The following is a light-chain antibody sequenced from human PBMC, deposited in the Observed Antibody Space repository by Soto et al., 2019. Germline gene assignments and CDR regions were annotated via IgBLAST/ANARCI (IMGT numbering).Light chain of an antibody. Sequence: QCVLTQPPSVSGAPGQRVTISCTGSSSNIGAGYDVHWYQQLPGTAPKLLIYGNSNRPSGVPDRFSGSKSGTSASLAITGLQAEAEADYYCQSYDSSLSGYVFGTGTKVTVL. V-gene: IGLV1-40*01. CDR3: QSYDSSLSGYV. CDR1: SSNIGAGYD. CDR2: GNS. J-gene: IGLJ1*01.